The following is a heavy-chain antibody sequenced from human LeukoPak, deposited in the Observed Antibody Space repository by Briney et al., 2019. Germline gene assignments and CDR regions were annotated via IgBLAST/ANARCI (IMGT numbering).Heavy chain of an antibody. CDR1: GYTFTSYY. V-gene: IGHV1-46*01. D-gene: IGHD3-22*01. CDR2: INPSGGST. J-gene: IGHJ4*02. Sequence: GASVKVSCKASGYTFTSYYMHWVRQAPGQGLEWMGLINPSGGSTSYAQKFQGRVTMTGDTSTSTVYMELSSLRSEDTAVYYCARDLSPQSESYYYDSSGYYPDYWGQGTLVTVSS. CDR3: ARDLSPQSESYYYDSSGYYPDY.